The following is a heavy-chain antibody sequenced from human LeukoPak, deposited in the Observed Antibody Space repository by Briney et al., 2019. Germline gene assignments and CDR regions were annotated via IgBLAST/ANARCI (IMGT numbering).Heavy chain of an antibody. CDR3: VKMARLADN. Sequence: PGGTLRLSCAASGFTFSSHGMSWVRQAPGKGLEWLSYIGPSGNDINYADSVRGRFTISRDNAKNSLLLQMSSLTAEDTAVYYCVKMARLADNWGQGTLVTVSS. CDR1: GFTFSSHG. J-gene: IGHJ4*02. V-gene: IGHV3-21*05. D-gene: IGHD6-6*01. CDR2: IGPSGNDI.